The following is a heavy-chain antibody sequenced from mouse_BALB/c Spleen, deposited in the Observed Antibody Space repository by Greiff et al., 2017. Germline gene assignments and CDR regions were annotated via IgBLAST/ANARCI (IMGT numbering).Heavy chain of an antibody. D-gene: IGHD2-10*02. CDR1: GYTFTSYW. V-gene: IGHV1-69*02. CDR3: TRERALGYGNYN. Sequence: QVQLQQPGAELVRPGASVKLSCKASGYTFTSYWINWVKQRPGQGLEWIGNIYPSDSYTNYNQKFKDKATLTVDKSSSTAYMQLSSPTSEDSAVYYCTRERALGYGNYNWGQGTTLTVSA. J-gene: IGHJ2*01. CDR2: IYPSDSYT.